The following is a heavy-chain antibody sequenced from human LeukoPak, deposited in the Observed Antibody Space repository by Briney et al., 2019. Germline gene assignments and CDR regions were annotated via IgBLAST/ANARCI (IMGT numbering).Heavy chain of an antibody. V-gene: IGHV3-21*01. CDR3: ARVAVSGPTGWFDS. CDR1: GFALKSYS. Sequence: TGGSLRLSCAGSGFALKSYSLSWVRQAPGKGLEWVSSISSTSAYIYYADSVKGRFTISRDNVDNVAYLQMNSLGAEDTAVYYCARVAVSGPTGWFDSWGQGTLAIVSS. J-gene: IGHJ5*01. CDR2: ISSTSAYI. D-gene: IGHD2-8*02.